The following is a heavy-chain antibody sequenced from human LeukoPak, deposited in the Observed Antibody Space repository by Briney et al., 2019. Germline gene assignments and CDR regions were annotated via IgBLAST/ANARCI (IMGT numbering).Heavy chain of an antibody. D-gene: IGHD3-10*01. CDR3: AADYYGSGVISY. J-gene: IGHJ4*02. Sequence: SVKVSFKASGFTFTSSAVQWVRQARGQRLEWIGWIVVGSGNTNYAQKFQERVTITRDMSTSTAYMELSSLRSEDTAVYYRAADYYGSGVISYWGQGTLVTVSS. V-gene: IGHV1-58*01. CDR1: GFTFTSSA. CDR2: IVVGSGNT.